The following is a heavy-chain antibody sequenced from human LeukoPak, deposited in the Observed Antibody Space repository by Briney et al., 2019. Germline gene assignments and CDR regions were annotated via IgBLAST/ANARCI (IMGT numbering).Heavy chain of an antibody. V-gene: IGHV4-30-2*01. CDR1: GGSISSGGYS. J-gene: IGHJ4*02. Sequence: TLSLTCAVSGGSISSGGYSWSWIRQPPGKGLEWIGYIYHSGSTYYNPSLKSRVTISVDRSKNQFSLKLSSVTAADTAVYYCASAREGFGELFPFDYWGQGALVTVSS. CDR3: ASAREGFGELFPFDY. CDR2: IYHSGST. D-gene: IGHD3-10*01.